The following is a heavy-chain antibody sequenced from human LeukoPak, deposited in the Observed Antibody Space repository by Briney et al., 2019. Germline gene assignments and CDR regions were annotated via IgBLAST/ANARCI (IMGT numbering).Heavy chain of an antibody. CDR2: IYYSGST. CDR3: ARMGDYGWSVDY. CDR1: GGSISHYF. J-gene: IGHJ4*02. D-gene: IGHD4-17*01. Sequence: SETLSLTCTVSGGSISHYFWSWIRQPPGKALEWIGYIYYSGSTNYNPSLKSRVTISVDTSKNQFSLKLSSVTAADTAVYYCARMGDYGWSVDYWGQGSLVTVSS. V-gene: IGHV4-59*08.